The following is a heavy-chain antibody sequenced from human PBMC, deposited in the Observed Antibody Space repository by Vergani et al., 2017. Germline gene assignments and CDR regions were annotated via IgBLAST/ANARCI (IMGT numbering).Heavy chain of an antibody. CDR2: IIPIFGTA. CDR1: GGTFSSYA. Sequence: QVQLVQSGAEVKKPGSSVKVSCKASGGTFSSYAISWVRQAPGQGLEWMGRIIPIFGTANYAQKFQGRVTITADESTSTAYMELSSLRSEDTAVYYCAKDPPVRDFWSGYFLLSWPGEIDYWGQGTLVTVSS. V-gene: IGHV1-69*18. D-gene: IGHD3-3*01. J-gene: IGHJ4*02. CDR3: AKDPPVRDFWSGYFLLSWPGEIDY.